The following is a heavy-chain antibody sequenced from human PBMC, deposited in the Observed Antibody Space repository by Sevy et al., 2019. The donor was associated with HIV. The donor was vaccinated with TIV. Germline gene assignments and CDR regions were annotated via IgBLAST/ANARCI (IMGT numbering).Heavy chain of an antibody. V-gene: IGHV3-9*01. J-gene: IGHJ4*02. CDR2: ITWNRNII. CDR1: GFTFGDYA. CDR3: AKDRWGSGSPYYREN. Sequence: GGSLRLSCAASGFTFGDYAMHWVRQAPGKGLEWVSGITWNRNIIGYADSVKGRFTISRDKAKNSLFLQMDSLRAEDTAFYYCAKDRWGSGSPYYRENWGQGTLVTVSS. D-gene: IGHD6-19*01.